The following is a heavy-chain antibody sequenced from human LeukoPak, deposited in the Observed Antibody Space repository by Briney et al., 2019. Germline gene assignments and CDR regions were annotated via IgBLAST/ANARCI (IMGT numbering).Heavy chain of an antibody. D-gene: IGHD5-12*01. CDR3: AKETFVTVAIDHGLDY. V-gene: IGHV3-48*01. CDR1: GFTFSSYS. Sequence: GGSLGLSCAASGFTFSSYSMNWVRQAPGKGLEWVSYISSSSSTIYYADSVKGRFTISRDNAKNSLYLQMNSLRAEDTAVYYCAKETFVTVAIDHGLDYWGQGTLVTVSS. CDR2: ISSSSSTI. J-gene: IGHJ4*02.